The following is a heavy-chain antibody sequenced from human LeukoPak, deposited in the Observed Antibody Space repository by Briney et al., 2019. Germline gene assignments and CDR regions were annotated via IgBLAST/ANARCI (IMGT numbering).Heavy chain of an antibody. V-gene: IGHV3-30*03. CDR3: ARDHIVVVTATLPDY. J-gene: IGHJ4*02. D-gene: IGHD2-21*02. CDR2: ISYDGNNR. CDR1: GFTFSSFA. Sequence: PGGSLRLSCAASGFTFSSFAMHWVRQAPGKGLEWVAVISYDGNNRYYADSVKGRFTISRDNSKNTLYLQMNSLRAEDTAVYYCARDHIVVVTATLPDYWGQGTLVTVSS.